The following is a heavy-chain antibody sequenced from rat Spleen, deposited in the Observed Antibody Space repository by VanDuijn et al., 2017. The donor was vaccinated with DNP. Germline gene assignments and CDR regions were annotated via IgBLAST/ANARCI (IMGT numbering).Heavy chain of an antibody. CDR3: ARSDYSDGTYYYGYFDY. V-gene: IGHV2-6*01. D-gene: IGHD1-12*02. CDR2: VSNGGNT. Sequence: QVQLKESGPGLVQPSQTLSLTCTVSGFSLTDYSVAWLRQPPGKGLEWIAAVSNGGNTYYNSVVRSRLSISRDTSRNQVFLKMNSLQTEDTAMYFCARSDYSDGTYYYGYFDYWGQGVMVTVSS. J-gene: IGHJ2*01. CDR1: GFSLTDYS.